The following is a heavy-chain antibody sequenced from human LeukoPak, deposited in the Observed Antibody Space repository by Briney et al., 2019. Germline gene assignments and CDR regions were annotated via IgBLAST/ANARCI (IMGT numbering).Heavy chain of an antibody. Sequence: GGSLRLSCAASGFTFSSYAMSWVRQAPGKGLEWVSAISGSGDSTYSTDSVKGRFTISRDNSKNTLYLQMNSLRAEDTAVYYCAKDNQWLVSPSKKKYYYYGMDVWGRGTTVTVSS. CDR3: AKDNQWLVSPSKKKYYYYGMDV. D-gene: IGHD6-19*01. V-gene: IGHV3-23*01. CDR1: GFTFSSYA. J-gene: IGHJ6*02. CDR2: ISGSGDST.